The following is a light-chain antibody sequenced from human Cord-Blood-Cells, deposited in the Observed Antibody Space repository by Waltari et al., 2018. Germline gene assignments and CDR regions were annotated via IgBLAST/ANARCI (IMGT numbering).Light chain of an antibody. V-gene: IGLV2-14*01. Sequence: HSALTKTPSVSGSPGSSIPIPSTGTRRAVGGYNYVSWYQQHPGKAPKLMIYDVSNRPAWVSNRFSGSKSGNTASLTISGLQAEDEADYYCSSYTSSSTLVFGGGTKLTVL. CDR1: RRAVGGYNY. CDR2: DVS. CDR3: SSYTSSSTLV. J-gene: IGLJ3*02.